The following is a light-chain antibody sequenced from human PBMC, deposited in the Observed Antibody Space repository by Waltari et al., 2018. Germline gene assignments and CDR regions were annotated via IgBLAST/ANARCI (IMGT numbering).Light chain of an antibody. CDR1: RSNAGNNH. Sequence: QSVLTQPPSASGTPGQRVTISCSGSRSNAGNNHVYWYQQHPGTAPKLLIYRNNQRPSGVPDRFPGSKSGTSASLAISGLRSEDEADYYCAAWDDSLSGRVFGGGTKVTVL. V-gene: IGLV1-47*01. J-gene: IGLJ3*02. CDR2: RNN. CDR3: AAWDDSLSGRV.